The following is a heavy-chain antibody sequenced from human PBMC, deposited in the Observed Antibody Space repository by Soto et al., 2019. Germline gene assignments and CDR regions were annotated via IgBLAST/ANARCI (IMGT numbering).Heavy chain of an antibody. CDR3: ARQMFIGGMDV. CDR1: GACISSYY. D-gene: IGHD2-15*01. V-gene: IGHV4-59*08. J-gene: IGHJ6*02. Sequence: QVQLQESGPGLVKPSETLSLTCTVSGACISSYYWSWIRQPPGKGLEWIGYMYYSGSTNYYPSLKSRVIISVDTSKNQFSLRLSSVTAADTAVYHCARQMFIGGMDVWGQGTTVTVSS. CDR2: MYYSGST.